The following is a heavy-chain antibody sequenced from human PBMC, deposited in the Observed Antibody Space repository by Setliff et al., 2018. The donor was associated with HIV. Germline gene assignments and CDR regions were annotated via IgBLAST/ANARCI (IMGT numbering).Heavy chain of an antibody. CDR3: ARDGADSGWDFDY. CDR1: GFSISDYW. J-gene: IGHJ4*02. CDR2: INSDGSSR. D-gene: IGHD6-19*01. V-gene: IGHV3-74*01. Sequence: GGSLRLSCVASGFSISDYWIHWVRQAPGKGLVWVSRINSDGSSRNYADSVKDRFSISRDNAKNTLYLQMNGLRGEDTAVYYCARDGADSGWDFDYWGQGTLVTVSS.